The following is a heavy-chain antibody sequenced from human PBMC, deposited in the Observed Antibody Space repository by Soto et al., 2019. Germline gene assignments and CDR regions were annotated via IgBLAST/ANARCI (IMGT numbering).Heavy chain of an antibody. D-gene: IGHD2-21*02. CDR2: ISYDGSSK. V-gene: IGHV3-30*03. CDR3: ARGGGIVVVTAPYDH. Sequence: GGSLRLSCAASGFTFSSYSINWVRQAPGKGLEWVAVISYDGSSKYYADSVKGRFTISRDNSKNTLYLQMNSLRAEDTAVYYCARGGGIVVVTAPYDHWGQGTLVTVSS. J-gene: IGHJ4*02. CDR1: GFTFSSYS.